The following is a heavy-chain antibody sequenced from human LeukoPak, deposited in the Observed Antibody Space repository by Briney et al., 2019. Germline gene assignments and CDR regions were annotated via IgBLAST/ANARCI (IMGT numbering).Heavy chain of an antibody. CDR2: MNPNSGNT. V-gene: IGHV1-8*01. Sequence: ASVKVSCKASGYTFTSYDINWVRQATGQGLEWMGWMNPNSGNTGYAQKFQGRVTMTRNTSISTAYMELSSLRSEDTAVYYCAREIWFGGDRNWFDPRGQGTLVTVPS. CDR3: AREIWFGGDRNWFDP. J-gene: IGHJ5*02. D-gene: IGHD3-10*01. CDR1: GYTFTSYD.